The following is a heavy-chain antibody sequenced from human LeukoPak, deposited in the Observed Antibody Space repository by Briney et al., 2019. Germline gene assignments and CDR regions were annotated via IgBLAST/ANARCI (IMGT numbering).Heavy chain of an antibody. Sequence: GSLRLSCAASGFTFSSYGMHWVRQAPGKGLEWVAVISYDGSNKYYADSVKGRFTISRDNSKNTLYLQMNSLRAEDTAVYYCAKDAAGGDFGFDYWGQGTLVTVSS. CDR2: ISYDGSNK. V-gene: IGHV3-30*18. CDR1: GFTFSSYG. J-gene: IGHJ4*02. CDR3: AKDAAGGDFGFDY. D-gene: IGHD4-17*01.